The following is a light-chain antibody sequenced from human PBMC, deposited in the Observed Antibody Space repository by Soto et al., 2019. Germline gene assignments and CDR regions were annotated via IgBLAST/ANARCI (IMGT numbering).Light chain of an antibody. V-gene: IGKV3-20*01. Sequence: EIVLTQSPGSLSLSPGERATLSCRASQSVSSTFFAWYQQRPGQAPRLLMYGASSRATGIPERFSSSGSGTDFTLTISRLEPEDFAVYYCQQFDSSVTFGQGTKVEIK. CDR2: GAS. CDR1: QSVSSTF. CDR3: QQFDSSVT. J-gene: IGKJ1*01.